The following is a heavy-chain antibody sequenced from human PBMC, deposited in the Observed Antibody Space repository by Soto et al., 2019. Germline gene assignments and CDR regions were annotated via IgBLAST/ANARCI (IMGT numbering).Heavy chain of an antibody. J-gene: IGHJ4*02. V-gene: IGHV3-30*18. CDR1: GFTFSSYG. CDR3: AKDGKPYNWNDLDY. Sequence: GGSLRLSCAASGFTFSSYGMHWVRQAPGKGLEWVAVISYDGSNKYYADSVKGRFTISRDNSKNTLYLQMNSLRAEDTAVYYCAKDGKPYNWNDLDYWGQGTLVTVSS. CDR2: ISYDGSNK. D-gene: IGHD1-1*01.